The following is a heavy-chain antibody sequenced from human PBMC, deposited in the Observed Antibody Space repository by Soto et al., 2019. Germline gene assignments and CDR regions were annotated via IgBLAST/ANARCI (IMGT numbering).Heavy chain of an antibody. D-gene: IGHD1-26*01. J-gene: IGHJ4*02. V-gene: IGHV3-23*01. CDR1: GFIFRTYA. CDR3: AKDLRPDGRYDLDY. CDR2: MVGDGSSS. Sequence: EVQLLESGGALAQPGGSLRLSWAASGFIFRTYAMNWVRQAQGKGRKWVSVMVGDGSSSDYADSVRGRFTISRDNSKNTLYLQMNNLRAEDTAVYYCAKDLRPDGRYDLDYWGQGTLVTVSS.